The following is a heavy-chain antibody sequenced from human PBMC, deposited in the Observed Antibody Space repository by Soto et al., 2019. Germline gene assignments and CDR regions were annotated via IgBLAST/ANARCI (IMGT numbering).Heavy chain of an antibody. Sequence: EVQLVESGGGLVKPGGSLRLSCAASGFTFSNAWMKSKTDGGTTDYAAPAKGRFTVSGDDSKNTLYLQMNSLKTEDTAVYYCTTDGPHTYSIWGQGTLVTVSS. CDR2: SKTDGGTT. D-gene: IGHD2-21*01. J-gene: IGHJ4*02. V-gene: IGHV3-15*07. CDR3: TTDGPHTYSI. CDR1: GFTFSNAW.